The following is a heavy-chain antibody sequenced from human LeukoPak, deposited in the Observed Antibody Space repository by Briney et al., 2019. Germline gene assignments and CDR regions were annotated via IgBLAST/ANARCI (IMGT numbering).Heavy chain of an antibody. V-gene: IGHV3-23*01. CDR3: AKGYYDILTCYWGHFDY. CDR1: GFTSYSYA. D-gene: IGHD3-9*01. CDR2: ISGSGGRT. J-gene: IGHJ4*02. Sequence: PGGSVRLSCAASGFTSYSYAMIWVRQAQGQGLEWVSDISGSGGRTSYAVSVKGRFTISRDNSKNTLYLQMNSLRAEDTAVYYCAKGYYDILTCYWGHFDYWGQGTLATVSS.